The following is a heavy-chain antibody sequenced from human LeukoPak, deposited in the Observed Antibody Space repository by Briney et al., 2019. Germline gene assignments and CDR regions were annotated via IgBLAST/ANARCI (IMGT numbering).Heavy chain of an antibody. CDR2: IYTSGST. CDR3: ARGPMTTARLGV. D-gene: IGHD4-11*01. V-gene: IGHV4-61*02. CDR1: GGSISSGSYY. J-gene: IGHJ6*04. Sequence: TLSLTCTVSGGSISSGSYYWSWIRQPAGKGLEWIGRIYTSGSTNYNPSLKSRVTISVDTSKNQFSLKLSSVTAADTAVYYCARGPMTTARLGVWGKGTTVTVSS.